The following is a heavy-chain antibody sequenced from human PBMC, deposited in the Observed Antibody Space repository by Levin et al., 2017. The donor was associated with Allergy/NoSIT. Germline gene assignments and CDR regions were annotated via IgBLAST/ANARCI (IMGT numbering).Heavy chain of an antibody. V-gene: IGHV4-4*02. D-gene: IGHD2-2*01. J-gene: IGHJ5*02. Sequence: SETLSLTCAVSGGSISSSNWWSWVRQPPGKGLEWIGEIYHSGSTNYNSSLKSRVTISVDKSKNQFSLKLSSVTAADTAVYYCARVLCSSTSGYDWFDPWGQGTLVTVSS. CDR2: IYHSGST. CDR1: GGSISSSNW. CDR3: ARVLCSSTSGYDWFDP.